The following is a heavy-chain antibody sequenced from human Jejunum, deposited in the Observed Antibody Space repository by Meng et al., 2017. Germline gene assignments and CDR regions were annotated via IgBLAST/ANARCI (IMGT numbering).Heavy chain of an antibody. J-gene: IGHJ4*02. Sequence: GGSLRLSCKGSGYSFPTYWIGWVRQMPGKGLEWMGIIYPGDSDTRYSPSFQGQVTISADKSVTTAYLQWSSLTASDTAIYYCARIIAVAGHPFDYWGQGTLVTVSS. CDR3: ARIIAVAGHPFDY. V-gene: IGHV5-51*01. CDR2: IYPGDSDT. CDR1: GYSFPTYW. D-gene: IGHD6-19*01.